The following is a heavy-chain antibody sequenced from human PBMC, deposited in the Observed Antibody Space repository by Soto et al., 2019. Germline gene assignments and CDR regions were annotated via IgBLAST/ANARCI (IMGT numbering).Heavy chain of an antibody. V-gene: IGHV3-21*01. CDR2: ISRSSSHT. D-gene: IGHD2-21*02. CDR3: VAGDDRRF. Sequence: EVHLVESGGGLVKPGGSLRLSCAASGFTFSTYTMNWVRQAPGKGLEWVSSISRSSSHTHYADSVKGPFTITRDNAKTSLYLHRTRLRREDVALYDCVAGDDRRFGGQGALVTVS. CDR1: GFTFSTYT. J-gene: IGHJ4*02.